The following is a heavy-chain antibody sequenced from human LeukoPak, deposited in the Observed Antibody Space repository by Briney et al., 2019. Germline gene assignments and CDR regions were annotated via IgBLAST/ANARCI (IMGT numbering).Heavy chain of an antibody. D-gene: IGHD1-26*01. J-gene: IGHJ4*02. Sequence: GGSLRLSCAASGFTVSSNYVSWVRQAPGKGLEWVSATSTSGGSAYYADSVKGRFTISRDNSKNTLYLQMDSLRADDTAVYYCARYSGSYYYPPAWDLWGQGTLVTVSS. CDR2: TSTSGGSA. CDR3: ARYSGSYYYPPAWDL. V-gene: IGHV3-23*01. CDR1: GFTVSSNY.